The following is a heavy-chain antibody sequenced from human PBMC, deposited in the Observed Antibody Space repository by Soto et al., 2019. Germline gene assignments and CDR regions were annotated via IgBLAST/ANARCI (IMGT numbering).Heavy chain of an antibody. D-gene: IGHD3-22*01. V-gene: IGHV4-30-2*01. Sequence: SETLSLTCAVSGATITWGDYSWNWIRQPPGKGLEWIGYIFHGGSTYYNPSLRSRVTISVDRSRTQFSLKMSSVTAADTAVDYCAREEYYYGSSGYYYTYVMDVWVQGTTVTVSS. CDR2: IFHGGST. J-gene: IGHJ6*01. CDR1: GATITWGDYS. CDR3: AREEYYYGSSGYYYTYVMDV.